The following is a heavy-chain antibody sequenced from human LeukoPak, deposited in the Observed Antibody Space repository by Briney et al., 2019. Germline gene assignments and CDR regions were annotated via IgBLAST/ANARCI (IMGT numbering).Heavy chain of an antibody. Sequence: ASVKVPCKVSGYTLTELSMHWVRQAPGKGLEWMGGFDPEDGETIYAQKFQGRVTMTEDTSTDTAYMELSSLRSEDTAVYYCATREFSFESRTDYWGQGTLVTVSS. CDR1: GYTLTELS. CDR3: ATREFSFESRTDY. D-gene: IGHD3-3*01. CDR2: FDPEDGET. J-gene: IGHJ4*02. V-gene: IGHV1-24*01.